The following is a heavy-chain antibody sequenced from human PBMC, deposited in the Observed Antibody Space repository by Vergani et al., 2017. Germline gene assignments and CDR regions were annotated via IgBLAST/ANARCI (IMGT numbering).Heavy chain of an antibody. CDR1: GGSIISSNW. CDR3: ARGLLNGEPNYCYYYGMDV. Sequence: QVQLQESGPGLVKPSGTLSLTCAVSGGSIISSNWWSWVRQPPGKGLEWIGEIYHSGSTNYNPSLKRRGTISVDTSKNQFSLKLSSVTAADTAVYYCARGLLNGEPNYCYYYGMDVWGQGTTVTVSS. V-gene: IGHV4-4*02. J-gene: IGHJ6*02. D-gene: IGHD1-14*01. CDR2: IYHSGST.